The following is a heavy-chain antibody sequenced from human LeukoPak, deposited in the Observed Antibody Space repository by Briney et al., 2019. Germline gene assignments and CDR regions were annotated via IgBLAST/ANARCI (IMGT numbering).Heavy chain of an antibody. Sequence: GGSLRLSCAASGFTFSSYTMNWVRQAPGKGLDGVSSISSSSSYIDYADSVKGRLTISRDNAKNSLYLQMNSLRAEDTAVYYCARDPTPRSCSGGSCYTHYGMDVWGQGTTVTVSS. D-gene: IGHD2-15*01. J-gene: IGHJ6*02. CDR2: ISSSSSYI. CDR1: GFTFSSYT. CDR3: ARDPTPRSCSGGSCYTHYGMDV. V-gene: IGHV3-21*01.